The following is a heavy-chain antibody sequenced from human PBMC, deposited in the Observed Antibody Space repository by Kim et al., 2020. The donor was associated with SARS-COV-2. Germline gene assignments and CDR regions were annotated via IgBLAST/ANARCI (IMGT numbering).Heavy chain of an antibody. J-gene: IGHJ5*02. CDR1: GFTFSSYA. CDR2: ISGSGGST. V-gene: IGHV3-23*01. D-gene: IGHD6-25*01. CDR3: AKAYDSSVISWGWFDP. Sequence: GGSLRLSCAASGFTFSSYAMSWVRQAPGKGLEWVSAISGSGGSTYYADSVKGRFTISRDNSKNTLYLQMNSLRAEDTAVYYCAKAYDSSVISWGWFDPWGQGTLVTVSS.